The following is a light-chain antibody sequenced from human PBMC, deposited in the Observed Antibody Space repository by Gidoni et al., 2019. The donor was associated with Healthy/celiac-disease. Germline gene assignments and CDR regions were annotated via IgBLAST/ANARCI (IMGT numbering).Light chain of an antibody. J-gene: IGKJ4*01. CDR2: DAS. V-gene: IGKV3-11*01. CDR3: QQRSNWPSLT. CDR1: QSVSSY. Sequence: ETVLPQSTATLSLSTGERATLSCRASQSVSSYVAWYQQKPGQAPRLLIYDASNSDTGIPARFSGSGSGTDFTLIISSREPEDFAVYYCQQRSNWPSLTFGGXTKVEIK.